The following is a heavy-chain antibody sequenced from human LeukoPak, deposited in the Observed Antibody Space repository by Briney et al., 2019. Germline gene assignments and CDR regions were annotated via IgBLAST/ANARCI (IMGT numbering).Heavy chain of an antibody. V-gene: IGHV1-2*02. Sequence: GASVKVSCKASGYTFTGYYMHWVRQAPGQGLEWMGWINPNSGGTNYAQKFQGRVTMTRDTSISTAYMELSRLRSDDTAVYYCARGLSGGTMIDGAFDIWGQGTMVTVSS. CDR1: GYTFTGYY. CDR3: ARGLSGGTMIDGAFDI. J-gene: IGHJ3*02. CDR2: INPNSGGT. D-gene: IGHD3-22*01.